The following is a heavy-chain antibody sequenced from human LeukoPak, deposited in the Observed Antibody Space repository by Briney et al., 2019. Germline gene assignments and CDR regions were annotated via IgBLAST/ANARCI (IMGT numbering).Heavy chain of an antibody. Sequence: SETLSLTCTVSGGSIDSYYWNWLRQPPGKGLEWIGYMDNSGSTNYDPSLKSRVTISADTSKNQFSLRLSSVTAADTAVYYCATWITVIYAFDIWGQGTMVTVSS. CDR3: ATWITVIYAFDI. V-gene: IGHV4-59*01. CDR1: GGSIDSYY. D-gene: IGHD3-22*01. J-gene: IGHJ3*02. CDR2: MDNSGST.